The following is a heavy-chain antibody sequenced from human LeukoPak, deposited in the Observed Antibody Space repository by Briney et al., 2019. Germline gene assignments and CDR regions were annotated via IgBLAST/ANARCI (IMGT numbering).Heavy chain of an antibody. J-gene: IGHJ3*02. V-gene: IGHV3-48*02. Sequence: GGSLRLSCAASGFTFSSYSMNWVRQAPGKGLEWVSYMRSSSSNIFYADSVKGRFTISRDNAKNSLYLQMNSLRDEDTAVYSCARDRRVVPDAFDIWGQGTMVTVSS. D-gene: IGHD2-21*01. CDR2: MRSSSSNI. CDR1: GFTFSSYS. CDR3: ARDRRVVPDAFDI.